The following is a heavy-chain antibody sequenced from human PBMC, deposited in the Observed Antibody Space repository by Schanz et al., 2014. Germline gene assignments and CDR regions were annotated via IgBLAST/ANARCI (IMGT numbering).Heavy chain of an antibody. V-gene: IGHV1-2*06. D-gene: IGHD3-3*01. CDR2: ISPSSGGT. J-gene: IGHJ4*02. CDR3: ARAWGGYDFWSGFDF. Sequence: QVQVIQSGPEVKKPGASVKVSCKASGYTFTNHYLHWVRQAPGQGLEWMGRISPSSGGTNYAQNFQGRVTMTKDTSINTVYMELSTLTSDDTAVYYCARAWGGYDFWSGFDFWGQGTLVTVSS. CDR1: GYTFTNHY.